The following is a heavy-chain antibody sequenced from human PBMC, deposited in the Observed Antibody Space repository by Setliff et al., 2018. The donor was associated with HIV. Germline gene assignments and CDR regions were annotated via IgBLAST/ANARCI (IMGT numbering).Heavy chain of an antibody. CDR3: ARSGREANLYGLYGVHYFDY. Sequence: ASVKVSCKASGYTFTSFYMHWVRQAPGQGLEWMGIINPSGGSTSYAQKFQGRVTMTRETSTSTVYMELSSLRSEDTAIYYCARSGREANLYGLYGVHYFDYWGQGTLVTVSS. CDR1: GYTFTSFY. J-gene: IGHJ4*02. CDR2: INPSGGST. V-gene: IGHV1-46*01. D-gene: IGHD4-17*01.